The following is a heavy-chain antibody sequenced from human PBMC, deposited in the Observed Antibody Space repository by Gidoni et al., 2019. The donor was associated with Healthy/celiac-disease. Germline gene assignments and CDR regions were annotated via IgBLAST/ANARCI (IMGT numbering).Heavy chain of an antibody. CDR2: ISSSSSYI. J-gene: IGHJ4*02. CDR3: ARDPVRDYGDD. Sequence: EVQLVESGGGMVKPGGSLRLSCAASGFTFSSDSMNWVRQAPGKGLEEVSSISSSSSYIYYADSVKGRFTISRDNAKNSLYLQMNSLRAEDTAVYYCARDPVRDYGDDWGQGTLVTVSS. D-gene: IGHD3-10*01. V-gene: IGHV3-21*01. CDR1: GFTFSSDS.